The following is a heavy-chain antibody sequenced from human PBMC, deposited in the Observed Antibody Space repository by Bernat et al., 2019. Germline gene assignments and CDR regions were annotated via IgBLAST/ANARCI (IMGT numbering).Heavy chain of an antibody. Sequence: QVQLVESGGGVVQPGRSLRLSCAASGFTFSSYAMHWVRQAPGKGLEWVAVISYDGSNKYYADSVKGRFTISRDNSKNTLYLQMNSLRAEDTAVYYCARGLLPGIAVAGTAYWGQGTLVTVSS. J-gene: IGHJ4*02. D-gene: IGHD6-19*01. V-gene: IGHV3-30-3*01. CDR1: GFTFSSYA. CDR2: ISYDGSNK. CDR3: ARGLLPGIAVAGTAY.